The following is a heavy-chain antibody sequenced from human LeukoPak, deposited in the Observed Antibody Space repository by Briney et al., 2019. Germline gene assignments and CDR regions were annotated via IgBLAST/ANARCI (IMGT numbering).Heavy chain of an antibody. V-gene: IGHV1-46*01. D-gene: IGHD6-13*01. Sequence: ASVKVSCKASGYTFTSYYMHWVRQAPGQGLEWMGIINPSGGSTSYARKFQGRVTMTRDTSTSTVYMELSSLRSEDTAVYYCARDLIAAAAGAVLYYFDYWGQGTLVTVSS. CDR2: INPSGGST. CDR3: ARDLIAAAAGAVLYYFDY. J-gene: IGHJ4*02. CDR1: GYTFTSYY.